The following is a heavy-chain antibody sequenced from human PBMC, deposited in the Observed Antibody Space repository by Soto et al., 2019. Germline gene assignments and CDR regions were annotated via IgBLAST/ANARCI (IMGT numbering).Heavy chain of an antibody. CDR3: ARRSYYYGMDV. Sequence: PSETLSLTCTVSGGSVSSGSDYWSWIRQPPGKGLEWMGYIYYSGSTNYNPSLKSRVTISVDTSKNQFSLKLSSVTAADTAVYYCARRSYYYGMDVWGQGTTVTVSS. CDR1: GGSVSSGSDY. J-gene: IGHJ6*02. CDR2: IYYSGST. V-gene: IGHV4-61*01.